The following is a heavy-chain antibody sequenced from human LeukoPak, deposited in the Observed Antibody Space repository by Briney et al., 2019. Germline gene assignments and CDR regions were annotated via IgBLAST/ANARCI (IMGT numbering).Heavy chain of an antibody. V-gene: IGHV1-2*02. CDR3: ARGFRTTTWSYDAFDL. Sequence: ASVKVFCKASGYTFTDYYLHWVRQAPGQGLECVGWINPTSGRTNYAQKFHDRVTLARDTSNNTSYMELTRLTSDDTAVYFCARGFRTTTWSYDAFDLWGQGTMVTVSS. J-gene: IGHJ3*01. D-gene: IGHD1/OR15-1a*01. CDR1: GYTFTDYY. CDR2: INPTSGRT.